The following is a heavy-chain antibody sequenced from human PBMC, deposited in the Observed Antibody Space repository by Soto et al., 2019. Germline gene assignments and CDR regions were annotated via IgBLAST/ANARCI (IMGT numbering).Heavy chain of an antibody. CDR2: IYYSGST. CDR1: GGSISSYY. CDR3: AGMAVTTSWYFDL. Sequence: QVQLQESGPGLVKPSETLSLTCTVSGGSISSYYWSWIRQPPGKGLEWIGYIYYSGSTNYNPSLTRRVXXSXHXXKTQFPLKLSSVTAADTAVYYCAGMAVTTSWYFDLWGRGTLVTVSS. D-gene: IGHD2-21*02. J-gene: IGHJ2*01. V-gene: IGHV4-59*01.